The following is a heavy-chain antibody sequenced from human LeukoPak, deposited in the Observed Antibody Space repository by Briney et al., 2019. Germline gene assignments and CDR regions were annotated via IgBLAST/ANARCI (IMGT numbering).Heavy chain of an antibody. J-gene: IGHJ4*02. CDR2: IYYSGST. Sequence: PSQTLSLTCTVSGGSISSGGYYWSWIRQHPGKGLEWIGYIYYSGSTYYNPSLKSRVTISVDTSKNQFSLKLSSVTAADTAVYYCARGRRTVTTWYFDYWGQGTLVTVSS. CDR3: ARGRRTVTTWYFDY. D-gene: IGHD4-17*01. V-gene: IGHV4-31*03. CDR1: GGSISSGGYY.